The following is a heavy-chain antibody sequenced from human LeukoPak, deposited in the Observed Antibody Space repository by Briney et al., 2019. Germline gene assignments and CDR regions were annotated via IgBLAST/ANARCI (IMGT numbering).Heavy chain of an antibody. D-gene: IGHD2-15*01. Sequence: ASVKVSCEASGYTFTGYYIHWVRQAPGQGLEWMGWINPHSGGTNYAQKFQGRVTMTRDTSISTAYMELRRLRSDDTAVYYCASLVVPLTSHYTMDVWGQGTTATVP. V-gene: IGHV1-2*02. CDR1: GYTFTGYY. CDR2: INPHSGGT. CDR3: ASLVVPLTSHYTMDV. J-gene: IGHJ6*02.